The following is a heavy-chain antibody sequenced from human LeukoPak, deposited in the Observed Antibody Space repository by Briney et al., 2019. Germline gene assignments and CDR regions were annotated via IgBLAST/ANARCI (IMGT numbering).Heavy chain of an antibody. D-gene: IGHD1-26*01. Sequence: GGSLILSCAASGFNFSSSGMHWVCQAPGKGLEWVTFIRYDGSTKSYADSVKGRFTISRDNSKNTLYLQMNSLRAEDTAVYYCVKDRGGTYYFDFWGQGTPVTVSS. V-gene: IGHV3-30*02. J-gene: IGHJ4*02. CDR2: IRYDGSTK. CDR1: GFNFSSSG. CDR3: VKDRGGTYYFDF.